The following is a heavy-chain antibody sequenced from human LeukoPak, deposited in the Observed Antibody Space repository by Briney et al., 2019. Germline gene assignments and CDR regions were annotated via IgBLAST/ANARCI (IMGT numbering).Heavy chain of an antibody. J-gene: IGHJ4*02. V-gene: IGHV1-18*01. CDR2: ISAYNGNT. CDR1: GYTFTSYG. Sequence: VASVKVSCKASGYTFTSYGISWVRQAPGQGLEWMGWISAYNGNTNYAQKLQGRVTMTTDTSTSTAYMELRSLRSDDTAVYYCASSRRYSSGWYGNYWGQGTLVTVSS. CDR3: ASSRRYSSGWYGNY. D-gene: IGHD6-19*01.